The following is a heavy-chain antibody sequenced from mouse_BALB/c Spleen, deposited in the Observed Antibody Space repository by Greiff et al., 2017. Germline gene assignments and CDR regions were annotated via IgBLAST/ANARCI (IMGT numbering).Heavy chain of an antibody. J-gene: IGHJ2*01. V-gene: IGHV14-4*02. CDR3: SRGYGNRYFDY. CDR1: GFNIKDYY. CDR2: IDPENGDT. D-gene: IGHD2-1*01. Sequence: EVQLQQSGAELVRSGASVKLSCTASGFNIKDYYMHWVKQRPEQGLEWIGWIDPENGDTEYAPKFQGKATMTADTSSNTAYLQLSSLTSEDTAVYYCSRGYGNRYFDYWGQGTTLTVSS.